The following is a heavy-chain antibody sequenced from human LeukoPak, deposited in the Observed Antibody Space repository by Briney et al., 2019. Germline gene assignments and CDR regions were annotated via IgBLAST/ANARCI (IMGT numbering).Heavy chain of an antibody. J-gene: IGHJ4*02. V-gene: IGHV3-30-3*01. CDR2: ISYDGSNK. CDR3: ARSDSSGWLNFDY. Sequence: GGSLRLSCAASGFTFSSYAMHWVRQAPGKGLEWVAVISYDGSNKYYADSVKGRFTISRDNSKNTLYLQMNSLRAEDTAVYYCARSDSSGWLNFDYWGQGTLVTVSS. D-gene: IGHD6-19*01. CDR1: GFTFSSYA.